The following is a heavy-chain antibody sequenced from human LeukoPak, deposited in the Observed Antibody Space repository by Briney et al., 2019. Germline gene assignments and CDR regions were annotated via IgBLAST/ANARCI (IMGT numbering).Heavy chain of an antibody. CDR1: GGSISSYY. CDR3: ARTTEGGYTYDYFYYYYMDV. J-gene: IGHJ6*03. V-gene: IGHV4-59*01. D-gene: IGHD5-18*01. Sequence: SETLSLTCTVSGGSISSYYWSWIRQPPGKGLEWIGYIYYSGSTNYNPSLKSRVTISVGTSKNQFSLKLSSVTAADTAVYYCARTTEGGYTYDYFYYYYMDVWGKGTTVTISS. CDR2: IYYSGST.